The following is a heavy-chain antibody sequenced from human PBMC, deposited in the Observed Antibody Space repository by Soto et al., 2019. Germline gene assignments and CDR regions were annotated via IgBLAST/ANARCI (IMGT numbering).Heavy chain of an antibody. CDR3: ARDHGCSGGSCYDYYYYGMDV. V-gene: IGHV3-11*01. J-gene: IGHJ6*02. CDR2: ISSSGSTI. CDR1: GFTFSDYY. D-gene: IGHD2-15*01. Sequence: GSLRLSCAASGFTFSDYYVSWIRQAPGKGLEWVSYISSSGSTIYYADSVKGRFTISRDNAKNSLYLQMNSLRAEDAAVYYCARDHGCSGGSCYDYYYYGMDVWGQGTTVTVSS.